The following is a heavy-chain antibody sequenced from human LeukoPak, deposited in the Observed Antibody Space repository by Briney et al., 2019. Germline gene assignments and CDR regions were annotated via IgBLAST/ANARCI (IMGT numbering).Heavy chain of an antibody. V-gene: IGHV3-33*06. Sequence: GGSLRLSCAASGFTFSSYGMHWVRQAPGKGLEWVAVIWYDGSNKYYADSVKGRFTISRDNSKNTLYLQMNSLRAEDTAVYYCAKVIIRWELATGFDYWGQGTLVTVSS. J-gene: IGHJ4*02. CDR3: AKVIIRWELATGFDY. CDR1: GFTFSSYG. D-gene: IGHD1-26*01. CDR2: IWYDGSNK.